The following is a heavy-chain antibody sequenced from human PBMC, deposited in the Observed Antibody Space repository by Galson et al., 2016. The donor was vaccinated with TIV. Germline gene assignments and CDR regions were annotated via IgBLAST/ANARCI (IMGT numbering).Heavy chain of an antibody. J-gene: IGHJ3*01. Sequence: SLRLSCAASGFTFSGYMMNWVRQAPGKGLEWVSSIGLRSSYIYYADSVKGRFAISRDNAKSSLFLQMNSLRAEDTAVYYCARVVSSGDYAFDAFDLWGQGTMVTVSS. CDR2: IGLRSSYI. CDR1: GFTFSGYM. CDR3: ARVVSSGDYAFDAFDL. D-gene: IGHD4-17*01. V-gene: IGHV3-21*01.